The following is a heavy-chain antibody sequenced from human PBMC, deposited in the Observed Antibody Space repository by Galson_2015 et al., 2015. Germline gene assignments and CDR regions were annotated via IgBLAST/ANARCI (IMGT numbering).Heavy chain of an antibody. J-gene: IGHJ6*02. CDR1: GGSISSDDSY. D-gene: IGHD1-7*01. V-gene: IGHV4-31*03. CDR2: IYYSGKT. Sequence: TLSLTCTVSGGSISSDDSYWSWIRQHPGKGLEWIGYIYYSGKTYYNPSLKSRLIISVDTSKNQFSLRLSSVTAADTAIYYCVRVGRHMGTTTNYYFSMDVWGQGTTVTVSS. CDR3: VRVGRHMGTTTNYYFSMDV.